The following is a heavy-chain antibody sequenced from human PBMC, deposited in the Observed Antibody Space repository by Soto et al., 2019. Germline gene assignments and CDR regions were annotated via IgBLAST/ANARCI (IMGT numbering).Heavy chain of an antibody. J-gene: IGHJ3*02. CDR2: ISGYSGNT. CDR3: ARDMFGSVEAFDM. V-gene: IGHV1-18*01. CDR1: GYTFSSFH. D-gene: IGHD3-3*02. Sequence: QVQLMQSGAEVKKPGASVKVSCQASGYTFSSFHINWVRQAPVQGLEWMGWISGYSGNTKYAQKLQGRLTMTTSPSTNTAYMELRSLISDDTAIYYCARDMFGSVEAFDMWGRGTLVTVSS.